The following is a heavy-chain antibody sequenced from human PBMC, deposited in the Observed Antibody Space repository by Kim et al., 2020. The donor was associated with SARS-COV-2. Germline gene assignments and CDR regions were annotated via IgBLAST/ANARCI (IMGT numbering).Heavy chain of an antibody. Sequence: GGSLRLSCAASGFTFSSYWMSWVRQAPGKGLEWVANIKQDGSEKYYVDSVKGRFTISRDNAKNSLYLQMNSLRAEDTAVYYCARLLKDIVVVPAAGGAFDIWGQGTMVTVSS. V-gene: IGHV3-7*01. CDR3: ARLLKDIVVVPAAGGAFDI. CDR1: GFTFSSYW. D-gene: IGHD2-2*01. CDR2: IKQDGSEK. J-gene: IGHJ3*02.